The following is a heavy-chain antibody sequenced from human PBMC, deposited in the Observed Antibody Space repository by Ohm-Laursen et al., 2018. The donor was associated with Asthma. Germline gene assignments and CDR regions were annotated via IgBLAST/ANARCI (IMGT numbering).Heavy chain of an antibody. D-gene: IGHD1-1*01. V-gene: IGHV4-30-4*01. CDR2: IYHSVST. CDR1: GGSIGSDDYY. CDR3: AGGPMHDYYFDT. J-gene: IGHJ4*02. Sequence: TLSLTCTVPGGSIGSDDYYWSWIRQPPGKGLEWIGYIYHSVSTYYSPSLKSRVTISGDTSKNQFSLNLSFVTAADTAMYYCAGGPMHDYYFDTWGQGTLVTVSS.